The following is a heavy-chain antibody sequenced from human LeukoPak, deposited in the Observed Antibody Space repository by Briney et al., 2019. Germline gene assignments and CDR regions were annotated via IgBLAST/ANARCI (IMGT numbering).Heavy chain of an antibody. CDR2: ISSSSSYI. V-gene: IGHV3-21*01. J-gene: IGHJ4*02. D-gene: IGHD1-26*01. Sequence: MSGGSLRLSCAASGFTFSSYSMNWVRQAPGKGLEWVSSISSSSSYIYYADSVKGRFTISRDNAKNSLYLRMNSLRAEDTAVYYCARDPRVGATASFDYWGQGTLVTVSS. CDR3: ARDPRVGATASFDY. CDR1: GFTFSSYS.